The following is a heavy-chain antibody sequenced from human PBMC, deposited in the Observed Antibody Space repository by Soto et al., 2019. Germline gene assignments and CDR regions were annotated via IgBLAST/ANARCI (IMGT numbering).Heavy chain of an antibody. V-gene: IGHV4-61*01. CDR1: GDSINNGNW. J-gene: IGHJ3*02. CDR3: ARVWGGAFDI. Sequence: SSETLSLTCAVSGDSINNGNWWSWIRQPPGKGLEWIGYIYYSGSTNYNPSLKSRVTISVDTSKNQFSLKLSSVTAADTAVYYCARVWGGAFDIWGQGTMVTVSS. CDR2: IYYSGST. D-gene: IGHD3-10*01.